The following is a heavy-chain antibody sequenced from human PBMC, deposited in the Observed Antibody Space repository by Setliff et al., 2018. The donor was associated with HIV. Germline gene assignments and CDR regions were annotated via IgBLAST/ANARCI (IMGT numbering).Heavy chain of an antibody. Sequence: GGSLRLSCAASGFTFSDYYMTWIRQAPGKGLEWVSFISSSATYTTYADSVKGRFTISRDNAKKSMYLQMNSLRGEDTAVYYCARDGGMGVYYMDVWGKGTTVTVSS. CDR3: ARDGGMGVYYMDV. J-gene: IGHJ6*03. CDR1: GFTFSDYY. V-gene: IGHV3-11*05. CDR2: ISSSATYT. D-gene: IGHD1-26*01.